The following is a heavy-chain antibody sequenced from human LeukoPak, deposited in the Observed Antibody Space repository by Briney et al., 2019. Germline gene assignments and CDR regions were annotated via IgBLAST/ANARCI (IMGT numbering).Heavy chain of an antibody. CDR3: ARERTYSSGPYYFDY. V-gene: IGHV3-30*03. D-gene: IGHD6-19*01. CDR1: GFTFSTYA. J-gene: IGHJ4*02. Sequence: PGGSLRLSCVASGFTFSTYAIHWVRQAPGKGLEWVAIVSYDGSNKYYADSVKGRFTMSRDNSKNTLYLQMNSLRAEYTAVYYCARERTYSSGPYYFDYWGQGTLVTVSS. CDR2: VSYDGSNK.